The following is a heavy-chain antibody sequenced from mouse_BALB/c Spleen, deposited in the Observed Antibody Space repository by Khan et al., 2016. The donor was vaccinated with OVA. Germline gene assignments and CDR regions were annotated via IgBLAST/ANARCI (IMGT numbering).Heavy chain of an antibody. D-gene: IGHD1-1*01. CDR3: ARRNYFDSPFAS. V-gene: IGHV1-77*01. Sequence: QVRLQQSGAELARPGASVKLSCKASGYTFTDYYINWVKQRTGQGLEWIGEISPGSGDTYYNERFKGKAKRSADKSSSTAYMQLSSLTSEASAVYFCARRNYFDSPFASSGQAPLVTFSP. J-gene: IGHJ3*01. CDR1: GYTFTDYY. CDR2: ISPGSGDT.